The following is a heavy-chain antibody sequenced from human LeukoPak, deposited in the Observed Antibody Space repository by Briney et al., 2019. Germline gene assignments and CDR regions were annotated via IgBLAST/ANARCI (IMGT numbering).Heavy chain of an antibody. CDR2: INHSGST. Sequence: SETLSRTCAVYGGSFSGYYWSWIRQPPGKGLEWIGEINHSGSTNYNPSLKSRVTMSLDTSKNQFSLKISSVTAADTAVYYCVRDLGLDYGDYVDYWGQGILVIVSS. V-gene: IGHV4-34*01. CDR1: GGSFSGYY. J-gene: IGHJ4*02. D-gene: IGHD3-16*01. CDR3: VRDLGLDYGDYVDY.